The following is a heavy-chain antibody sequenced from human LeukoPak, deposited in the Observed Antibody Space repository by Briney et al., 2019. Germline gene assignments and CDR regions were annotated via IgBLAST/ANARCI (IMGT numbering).Heavy chain of an antibody. D-gene: IGHD2/OR15-2a*01. CDR1: GFTFSSYG. CDR3: AKNIDGTHTAIDY. CDR2: ISGNGRDT. V-gene: IGHV3-23*01. Sequence: GGSLRLSCAASGFTFSSYGMHWVRQAPGKGLEWVSAISGNGRDTYYTDSVKGRFTISRDNSKNTLYLQMNSLRAEDTAVYYCAKNIDGTHTAIDYWGQGTLVTVSS. J-gene: IGHJ4*02.